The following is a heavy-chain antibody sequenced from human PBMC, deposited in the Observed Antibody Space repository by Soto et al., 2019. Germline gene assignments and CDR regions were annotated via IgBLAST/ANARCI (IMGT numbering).Heavy chain of an antibody. J-gene: IGHJ5*02. CDR2: ISAYNGNT. Sequence: ASVKVSCKASGYIFSTYGISWVRHAPGQGLEWMGWISAYNGNTNYAQSFQGRVTMTTDTSTNTAYMELRSLRSDDTGVYYWAMDLIAVSPGWFALCGQGTLVTVAS. D-gene: IGHD6-6*01. CDR3: AMDLIAVSPGWFAL. CDR1: GYIFSTYG. V-gene: IGHV1-18*01.